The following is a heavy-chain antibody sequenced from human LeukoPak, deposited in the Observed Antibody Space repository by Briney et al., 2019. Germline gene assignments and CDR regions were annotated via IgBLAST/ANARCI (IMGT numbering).Heavy chain of an antibody. CDR2: IHSNGGT. V-gene: IGHV4-59*08. Sequence: SETLSLTCSVSGGSINSFYWSWIRQPPGKGLEWIGYIHSNGGTNYNPSLKSRVTMSVDTSKNQFSLKLNSVTAADSAVYFCARHVSGIYGSRGDLDYWGQGTLVTVSS. CDR3: ARHVSGIYGSRGDLDY. D-gene: IGHD3-10*01. J-gene: IGHJ4*02. CDR1: GGSINSFY.